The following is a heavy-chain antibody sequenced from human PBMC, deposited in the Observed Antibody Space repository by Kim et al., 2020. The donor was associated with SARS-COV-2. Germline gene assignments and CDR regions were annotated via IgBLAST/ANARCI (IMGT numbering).Heavy chain of an antibody. Sequence: SLQSRVTISVDTSKNQFSLKRSSVTAADTAVYYCARGGYSGSYYAEGADYWGQGTLVTVSS. V-gene: IGHV4-34*13. CDR3: ARGGYSGSYYAEGADY. D-gene: IGHD1-26*01. J-gene: IGHJ4*02.